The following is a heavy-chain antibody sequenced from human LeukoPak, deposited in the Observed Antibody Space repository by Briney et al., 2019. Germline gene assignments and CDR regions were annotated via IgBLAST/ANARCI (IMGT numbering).Heavy chain of an antibody. CDR2: ISWNSGSI. D-gene: IGHD6-19*01. V-gene: IGHV3-9*01. CDR3: ARAQAVTGTGGFDP. CDR1: GFIFDDYA. Sequence: GGSLRLSCAASGFIFDDYAMHWVRQAPGKGLEWVSGISWNSGSIGYADSVKGRFTISRDNAKNTLYLQMKSLRDEDTAVYYCARAQAVTGTGGFDPWGQGTLVIVSS. J-gene: IGHJ5*02.